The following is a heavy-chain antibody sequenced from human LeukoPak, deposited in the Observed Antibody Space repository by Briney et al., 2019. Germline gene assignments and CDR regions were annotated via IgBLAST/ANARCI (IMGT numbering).Heavy chain of an antibody. V-gene: IGHV3-66*04. D-gene: IGHD6-19*01. Sequence: GGAPRSSSGTPWVTPISNGNRWGRHAPREGGGMGLIFYSGGSTYYADSVKGRFTISRDNAKNSLYLQMNSLRAEDTAVYYCARHRGSGWYGDWYFDLWGRGTLVTVSS. J-gene: IGHJ2*01. CDR2: YSGGST. CDR3: ARHRGSGWYGDWYFDL. CDR1: WVTPISNG.